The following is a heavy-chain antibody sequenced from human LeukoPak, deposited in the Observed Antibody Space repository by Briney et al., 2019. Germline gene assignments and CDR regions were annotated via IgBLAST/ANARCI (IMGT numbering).Heavy chain of an antibody. J-gene: IGHJ6*03. V-gene: IGHV1-18*04. D-gene: IGHD3-3*01. CDR2: ISAYIGNT. Sequence: GAAVKDSCKASGYTFSSYGVSWGPPAPGERLGRLGPISAYIGNTNYAQKLQGRVTMTTDTSTSTAYMELRSLRSDDTAVYYCARYSYDFWSDYSGYYYYMDVWGKGTTVTVSS. CDR3: ARYSYDFWSDYSGYYYYMDV. CDR1: GYTFSSYG.